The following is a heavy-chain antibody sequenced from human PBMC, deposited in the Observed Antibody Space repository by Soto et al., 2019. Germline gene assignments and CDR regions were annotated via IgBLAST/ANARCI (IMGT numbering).Heavy chain of an antibody. Sequence: LRLSCEASGFLFSTSTLNWVRRAPGKGLEWVAEISSRGTDIYYADSVKGRFTISRDNSKNTLYLLLDRVKSDDTAVYFCATLGRADYPPLAAWGQGTLVTVSS. CDR2: ISSRGTDI. V-gene: IGHV3-30*14. CDR3: ATLGRADYPPLAA. J-gene: IGHJ5*02. CDR1: GFLFSTST. D-gene: IGHD4-17*01.